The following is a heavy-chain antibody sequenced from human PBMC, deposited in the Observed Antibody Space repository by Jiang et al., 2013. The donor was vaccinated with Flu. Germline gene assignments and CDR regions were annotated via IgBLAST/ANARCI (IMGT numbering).Heavy chain of an antibody. J-gene: IGHJ3*01. CDR3: ARDHHDYGPDGFDV. D-gene: IGHD4-17*01. CDR1: GDSISSGGYY. CDR2: IYYSGNT. V-gene: IGHV4-31*03. Sequence: GPGLVKPSQTLSLTCIVSGDSISSGGYYWNWIRQHPGQGLEWIGYIYYSGNTNYNPSLKSRVSISVDTSKNQFSLKLTSVTAADTAVYYCARDHHDYGPDGFDVWGQGTMVTVSS.